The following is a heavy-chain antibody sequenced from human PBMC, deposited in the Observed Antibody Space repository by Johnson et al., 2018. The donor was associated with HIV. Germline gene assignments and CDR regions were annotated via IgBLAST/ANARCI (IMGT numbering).Heavy chain of an antibody. D-gene: IGHD2-8*01. Sequence: VQLVESGGGVVQPGGSLRLSCAASGFTFSSYAMSWVRQAPGKGLEWVSAISGSGGSTYYADSVKGRFIISRDNAKKSLYLQMNSLRAEDTALYYCVTRGFYCTDGVCHGVFDFWGQGTVVSVSS. V-gene: IGHV3-23*04. J-gene: IGHJ3*01. CDR1: GFTFSSYA. CDR2: ISGSGGST. CDR3: VTRGFYCTDGVCHGVFDF.